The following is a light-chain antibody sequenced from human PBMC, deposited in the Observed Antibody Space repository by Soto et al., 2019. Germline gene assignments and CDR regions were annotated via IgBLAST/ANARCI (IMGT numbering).Light chain of an antibody. CDR1: QGISNY. V-gene: IGKV1-27*01. CDR3: QKYDRAPFT. CDR2: GAS. Sequence: DIQMTHSPSTVSASVGDRFTITCLASQGISNYLAWYQQKPGRLPKLLLFGASTLQSGVPARFSGSGSGTLFTLTINGLLPEDVATYYCQKYDRAPFTFGPGTKVDIK. J-gene: IGKJ3*01.